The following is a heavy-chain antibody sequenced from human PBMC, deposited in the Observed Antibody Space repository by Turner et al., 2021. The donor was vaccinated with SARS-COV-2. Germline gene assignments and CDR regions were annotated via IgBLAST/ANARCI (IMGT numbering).Heavy chain of an antibody. Sequence: QVQLVESGGGVVQPGRSLRLSCAAPGFTFSSYAMHWVRQAEGKGLEWVAVISYDGSNKYYADSVKGRFTISRDNSKNTLYLQMNSLRAEDTAVYYCAREMAAHYGSGSYYSAPFDYWGQGTLVTVSS. CDR1: GFTFSSYA. V-gene: IGHV3-30-3*01. CDR2: ISYDGSNK. J-gene: IGHJ4*02. CDR3: AREMAAHYGSGSYYSAPFDY. D-gene: IGHD3-10*01.